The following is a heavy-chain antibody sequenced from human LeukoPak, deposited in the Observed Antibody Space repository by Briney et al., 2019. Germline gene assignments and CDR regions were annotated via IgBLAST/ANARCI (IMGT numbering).Heavy chain of an antibody. D-gene: IGHD2-21*01. CDR3: ARNYGGTFDY. J-gene: IGHJ4*02. Sequence: GGSLRLSCAASGFTFSSYAIHWVRQAPGKGLEWVTVISYDGSNKYYADSVKGRFTISRDNAKNTLYLQMNSLRAEDTAVYYCARNYGGTFDYWGQGTLVTVSS. CDR1: GFTFSSYA. V-gene: IGHV3-30*04. CDR2: ISYDGSNK.